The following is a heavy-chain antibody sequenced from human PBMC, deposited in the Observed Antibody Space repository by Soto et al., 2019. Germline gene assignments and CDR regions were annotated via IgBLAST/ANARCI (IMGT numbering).Heavy chain of an antibody. CDR3: VRGGGGGLFEH. V-gene: IGHV3-11*06. CDR2: ISPKSTFR. Sequence: LRLSCATSGFPFNDYYMTWIRQAPGKGLEWLSHISPKSTFRNHADSVKGRFTISRDNTESSLFLQMNSLGVDDTAVYSCVRGGGGGLFEHWGQGVLVTVSS. J-gene: IGHJ4*02. CDR1: GFPFNDYY. D-gene: IGHD2-21*01.